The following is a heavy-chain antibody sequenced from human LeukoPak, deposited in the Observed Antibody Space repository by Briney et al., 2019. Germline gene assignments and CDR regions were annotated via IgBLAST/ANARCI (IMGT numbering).Heavy chain of an antibody. D-gene: IGHD3-22*01. CDR2: MYPGDSDT. CDR3: ARRAYYDSSGYYEEADF. V-gene: IGHV5-51*01. CDR1: GYSFTSYW. J-gene: IGHJ4*02. Sequence: GESLKISCEASGYSFTSYWIGWVRQMPGKGLEWMGIMYPGDSDTRYSPSFQGQVTISADKSISTAYLQWSSLKASDTAMYYCARRAYYDSSGYYEEADFWGQGTLVTVSS.